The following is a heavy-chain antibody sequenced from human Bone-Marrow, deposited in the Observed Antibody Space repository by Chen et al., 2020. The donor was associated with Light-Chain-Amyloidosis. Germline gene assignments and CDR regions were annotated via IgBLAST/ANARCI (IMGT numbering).Heavy chain of an antibody. CDR3: AREVPAVKKNYMDV. CDR2: FYYTGIT. V-gene: IGHV4-39*07. CDR1: GGSISGTSYD. Sequence: QLQLQESGPRVVKPSETLSLTCAVSGGSISGTSYDWVWIRQPPGKGLEWIGTFYYTGITYYNPSLKSCVTISVDMSKNQFSLILSSVTAADTAVYHCAREVPAVKKNYMDVWGKGTTVIFSS. J-gene: IGHJ6*03.